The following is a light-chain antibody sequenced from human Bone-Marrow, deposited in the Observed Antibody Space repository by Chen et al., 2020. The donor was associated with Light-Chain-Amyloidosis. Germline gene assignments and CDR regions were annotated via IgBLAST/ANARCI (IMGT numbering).Light chain of an antibody. CDR1: NFGSTS. CDR3: QVWDRSSDRPV. Sequence: SYVLTQPSSVSVAPGQTATIACGGNNFGSTSAHWYQQTPGQAPLLVVYDDSDRPSGIPERLSGSNSGNTATLTISRVEAGDEADYYCQVWDRSSDRPVFGGGTKLTVL. V-gene: IGLV3-21*02. J-gene: IGLJ3*02. CDR2: DDS.